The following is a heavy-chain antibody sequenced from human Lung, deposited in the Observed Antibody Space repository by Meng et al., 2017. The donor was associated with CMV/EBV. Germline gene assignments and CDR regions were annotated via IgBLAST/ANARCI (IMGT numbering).Heavy chain of an antibody. D-gene: IGHD2-21*02. J-gene: IGHJ3*01. CDR2: IIHSGNT. V-gene: IGHV4-34*01. Sequence: GSXRLSCGVSGGSFSGHYWTWIRQPPGKGLEWIGEIIHSGNTKYNPSLKSRVAMSVDTSKNQFSLNLNSVTAADTAVYYCARGLLVTMTAGGNIYDVWGQGTMVTVSS. CDR3: ARGLLVTMTAGGNIYDV. CDR1: GGSFSGHY.